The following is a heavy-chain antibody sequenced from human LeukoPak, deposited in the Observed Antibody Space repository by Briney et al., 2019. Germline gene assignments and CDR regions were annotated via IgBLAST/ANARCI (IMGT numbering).Heavy chain of an antibody. CDR1: GFTFSSYA. V-gene: IGHV3-23*01. CDR3: AKGAGYSSNWNFDY. J-gene: IGHJ4*02. Sequence: GGSLRLCCAASGFTFSSYAMSWVRQAPGKGLEWVSTISGRGDSTYYADSVKGRFTISRDNSKNTLYLQMNSLRLEDTAGYYCAKGAGYSSNWNFDYWGQGTLVTVSS. D-gene: IGHD6-13*01. CDR2: ISGRGDST.